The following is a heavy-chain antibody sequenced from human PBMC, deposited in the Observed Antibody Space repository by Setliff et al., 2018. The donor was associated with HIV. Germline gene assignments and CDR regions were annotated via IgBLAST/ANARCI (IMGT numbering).Heavy chain of an antibody. CDR1: GYPLSELS. CDR2: SDAEDGES. Sequence: ASVKVSRKVSGYPLSELSIHWVRQAPGKGLEWMGGSDAEDGESVYAQKFQDRVTMTEDRSTDTAYMELSSLRSEDTAVYYCATVPLGDWSFDSWGQGTLVTVSS. D-gene: IGHD3-9*01. V-gene: IGHV1-24*01. CDR3: ATVPLGDWSFDS. J-gene: IGHJ4*02.